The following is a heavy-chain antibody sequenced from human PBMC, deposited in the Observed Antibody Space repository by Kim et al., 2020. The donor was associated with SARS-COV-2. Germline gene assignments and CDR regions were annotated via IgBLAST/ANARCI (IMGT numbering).Heavy chain of an antibody. V-gene: IGHV1-18*04. D-gene: IGHD4-17*01. CDR1: GYTFTSYG. CDR3: ARDRVAYGDYSLVDY. J-gene: IGHJ4*02. CDR2: ISAYNGNT. Sequence: ASVKVSCKASGYTFTSYGISWVRQAPGQGLEWMGWISAYNGNTNYAQKLQGRVTMTTDTSTSTAYMELRSLRSDDTAVYYCARDRVAYGDYSLVDYWGQGTLVTVSS.